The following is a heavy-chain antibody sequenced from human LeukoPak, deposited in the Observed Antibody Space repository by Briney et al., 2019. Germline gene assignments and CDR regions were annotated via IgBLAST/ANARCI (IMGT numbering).Heavy chain of an antibody. D-gene: IGHD6-13*01. CDR2: IKQDGSEK. CDR1: GCSFSTYW. CDR3: ATDLGSSRPHF. V-gene: IGHV3-7*01. J-gene: IGHJ4*02. Sequence: GGSLRLSCAASGCSFSTYWMSWVRQAPGQGLEWVANIKQDGSEKYYVDSAKGRFTISRDNAKNSLYLQMNSLRAEDTAVYYCATDLGSSRPHFWGQGILVTVSS.